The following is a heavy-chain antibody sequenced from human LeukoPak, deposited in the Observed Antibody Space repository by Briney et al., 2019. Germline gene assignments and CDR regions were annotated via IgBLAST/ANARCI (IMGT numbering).Heavy chain of an antibody. CDR3: ARPRAWSSFAF. D-gene: IGHD6-19*01. CDR1: GFTSGSWW. CDR2: IKEDGSET. V-gene: IGHV3-7*01. Sequence: GGSLRLSCVASGFTSGSWWMSWVRQAPGGGLEWVANIKEDGSETSYVDSGTGRFSISRDNAKNSFYLPMNSLRAEDTAVYYCARPRAWSSFAFWGQGTLVTVSS. J-gene: IGHJ1*01.